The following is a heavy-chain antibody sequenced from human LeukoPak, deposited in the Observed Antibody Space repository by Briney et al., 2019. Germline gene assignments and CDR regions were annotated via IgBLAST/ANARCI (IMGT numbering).Heavy chain of an antibody. CDR3: AKDIGSCSGGSCHRDYYGLDV. D-gene: IGHD2-15*01. J-gene: IGHJ6*02. Sequence: SLRLSCAASGFKFDDYGMHWVRQAPGKGLEWVSGTNWDGNNIGYADSVKGRFTISRDNAKNSLYLQIACLRAEDTALYFCAKDIGSCSGGSCHRDYYGLDVWGQGTTVTVSS. V-gene: IGHV3-9*01. CDR1: GFKFDDYG. CDR2: TNWDGNNI.